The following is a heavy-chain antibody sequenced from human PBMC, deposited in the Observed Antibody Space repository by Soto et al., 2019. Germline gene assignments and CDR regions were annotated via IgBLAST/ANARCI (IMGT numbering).Heavy chain of an antibody. CDR3: ARGLDRGQWLAIPYYYYGMDV. CDR1: GDSVSSNSAA. CDR2: TYYRSKWYN. Sequence: SQTLSLPCAISGDSVSSNSAAWNWIRQSPSRGLEWLGRTYYRSKWYNDYAVSVKSRITINPDTSKNQFSLQLNSVTPEDTAVYYCARGLDRGQWLAIPYYYYGMDVWGQGTTVTVSS. J-gene: IGHJ6*02. V-gene: IGHV6-1*01. D-gene: IGHD6-19*01.